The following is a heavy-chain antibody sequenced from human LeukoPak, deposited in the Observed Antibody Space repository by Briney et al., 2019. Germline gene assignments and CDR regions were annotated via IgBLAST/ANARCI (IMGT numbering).Heavy chain of an antibody. CDR1: GGSISSYY. CDR3: ARQADIVVVPAAPIDY. CDR2: IYYSGST. V-gene: IGHV4-39*01. Sequence: SETLSLTCTVSGGSISSYYWNWIRQPPGKGLEWIGSIYYSGSTYYNPSLKSRVTISVDTSKNQFSLKLSSVTAADTAVYYCARQADIVVVPAAPIDYWGQGTLVTVSS. J-gene: IGHJ4*02. D-gene: IGHD2-2*01.